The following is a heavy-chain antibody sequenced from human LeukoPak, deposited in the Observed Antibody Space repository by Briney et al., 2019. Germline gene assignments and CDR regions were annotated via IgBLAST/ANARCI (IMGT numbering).Heavy chain of an antibody. Sequence: PGGSLRLSCVASGFIFSTHAMSWVRLAPGRGLEWVSTISDSGGRTYYTESVQGRVTISRDNSMSTLSLQMKSLRVEDTALYYCARGYCSGGSCTWGLFDSWGQGTLVTVSS. D-gene: IGHD2-15*01. CDR2: ISDSGGRT. CDR1: GFIFSTHA. V-gene: IGHV3-23*01. J-gene: IGHJ4*02. CDR3: ARGYCSGGSCTWGLFDS.